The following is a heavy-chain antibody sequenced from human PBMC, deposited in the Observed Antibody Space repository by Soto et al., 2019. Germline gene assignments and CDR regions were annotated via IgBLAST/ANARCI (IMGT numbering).Heavy chain of an antibody. Sequence: QVQLVQSGAEVKKPGASVKVSCKASGYMFISYGINWVRQAPGQGLEWMGWISAYNGNTKYAQNLQGRVTMTTDTSTSTAYMERRSLRSDDTAVYYCVRDLDGSGSYYTDYWGPGTLVTVSS. V-gene: IGHV1-18*01. CDR3: VRDLDGSGSYYTDY. J-gene: IGHJ4*02. CDR1: GYMFISYG. D-gene: IGHD3-10*01. CDR2: ISAYNGNT.